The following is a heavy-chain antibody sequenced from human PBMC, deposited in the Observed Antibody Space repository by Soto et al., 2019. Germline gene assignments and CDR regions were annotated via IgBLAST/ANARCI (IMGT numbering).Heavy chain of an antibody. CDR2: IVVGSGNT. J-gene: IGHJ3*02. V-gene: IGHV1-58*01. Sequence: SVKVSCKASGGTFSSSAVQWVRQARGQRLEWIGWIVVGSGNTNYAQKFQERVTITRDMSTSTAYMELSSLRSEDTAVYYCAAEDNYYERGPHTTDAFDIWGQGTMVTVSS. CDR1: GGTFSSSA. CDR3: AAEDNYYERGPHTTDAFDI. D-gene: IGHD1-26*01.